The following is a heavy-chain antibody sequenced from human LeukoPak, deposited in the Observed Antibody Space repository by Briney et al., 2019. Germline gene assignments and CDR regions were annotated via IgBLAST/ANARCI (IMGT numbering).Heavy chain of an antibody. Sequence: SETLSLTCTVSGGSISSHYWSWIRQPPGKGLEWIGYIYYSGSTNYNPSLKSRVTISVDTSKSQFSLKLGSVTAADTAVYYCARSANWKFDYWGQGTLVTVSS. V-gene: IGHV4-59*11. D-gene: IGHD1-20*01. CDR3: ARSANWKFDY. CDR2: IYYSGST. J-gene: IGHJ4*02. CDR1: GGSISSHY.